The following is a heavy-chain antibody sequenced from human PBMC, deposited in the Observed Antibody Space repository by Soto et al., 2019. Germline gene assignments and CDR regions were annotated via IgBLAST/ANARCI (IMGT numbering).Heavy chain of an antibody. CDR1: GFTFSSYA. Sequence: GGSLRLSCAASGFTFSSYAMSWVRQAPGKGLEWVSAISGSGGSTYYADSVKGRFTISRDNSKNTLYLQMNSLRAEDTAVYYCAKDNCSGGSCYSPPYFDYWGQGTLVTVSS. CDR2: ISGSGGST. CDR3: AKDNCSGGSCYSPPYFDY. D-gene: IGHD2-15*01. J-gene: IGHJ4*02. V-gene: IGHV3-23*01.